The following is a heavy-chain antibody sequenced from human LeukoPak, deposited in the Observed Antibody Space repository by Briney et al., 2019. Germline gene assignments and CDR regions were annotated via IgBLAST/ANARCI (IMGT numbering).Heavy chain of an antibody. Sequence: ASVKVSCKASGYTFTSYYMHWVRQAPGQGLEWMGIINPSGGSTSYAQKFQGRVTMTRDTSTSTVYMELSSLRSEDTAVYYCARDNGLVLLWFGELSAFDAFDIWGQGTMVTVSS. CDR3: ARDNGLVLLWFGELSAFDAFDI. CDR2: INPSGGST. CDR1: GYTFTSYY. J-gene: IGHJ3*02. D-gene: IGHD3-10*01. V-gene: IGHV1-46*01.